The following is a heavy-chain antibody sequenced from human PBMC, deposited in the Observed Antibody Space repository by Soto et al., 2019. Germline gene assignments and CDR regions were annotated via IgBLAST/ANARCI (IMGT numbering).Heavy chain of an antibody. CDR2: ISLQSGSI. CDR3: AKDMFSSSSAATFDY. J-gene: IGHJ4*02. CDR1: GFIFDDYA. D-gene: IGHD6-6*01. Sequence: EVQLVESGGGLAQPGRSLRLSCAASGFIFDDYAMHWVRQAPGKGLEWVSGISLQSGSIRYADSVKGRFTISRDNAKNSLYLQMNSLSVEDTALYYCAKDMFSSSSAATFDYWGQGILVTVSS. V-gene: IGHV3-9*01.